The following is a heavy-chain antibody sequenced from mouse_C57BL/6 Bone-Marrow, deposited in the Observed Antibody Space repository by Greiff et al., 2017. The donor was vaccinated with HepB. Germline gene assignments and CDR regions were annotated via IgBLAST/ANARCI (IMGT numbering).Heavy chain of an antibody. J-gene: IGHJ3*01. CDR2: ISYDGSN. CDR1: GYSITSGYY. CDR3: ARGDDYGAY. Sequence: EVQLQQSGPGLVKPSQSLSLTCSVTGYSITSGYYWNWIRQFPGNKLEWMGYISYDGSNNYNPSLKNRISITRDTSKNQFFLKLNSVTTEDTATYYCARGDDYGAYWGQGTLVTVSA. V-gene: IGHV3-6*01. D-gene: IGHD2-4*01.